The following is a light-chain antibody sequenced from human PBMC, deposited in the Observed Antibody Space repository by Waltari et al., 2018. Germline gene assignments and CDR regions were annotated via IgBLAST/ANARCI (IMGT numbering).Light chain of an antibody. Sequence: EIVMTQSPATLSVSPGERATLSCRASQSVSSDLAWYQQKPGQSPRLLMFSASTRATGIPARFSGSGSGTEFTLTISSLQSEDFAVYYCQQSNNWPYTFGQGTKLEIK. V-gene: IGKV3-15*01. CDR3: QQSNNWPYT. CDR2: SAS. CDR1: QSVSSD. J-gene: IGKJ2*01.